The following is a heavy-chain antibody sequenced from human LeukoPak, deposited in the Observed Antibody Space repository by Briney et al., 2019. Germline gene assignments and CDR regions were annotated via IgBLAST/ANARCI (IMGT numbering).Heavy chain of an antibody. CDR1: GGSISSYY. CDR3: ARGRYCSADICTGGDSFDI. Sequence: PSETLSLTCTVSGGSISSYYWSWIRQPAGKGLEWIGRIYTSGSTNYNPSLKSRVTMSVDTSKNQFSLKLSSVTAADTAVYYCARGRYCSADICTGGDSFDIWGQGTMVSVSP. D-gene: IGHD2-15*01. CDR2: IYTSGST. V-gene: IGHV4-4*07. J-gene: IGHJ3*02.